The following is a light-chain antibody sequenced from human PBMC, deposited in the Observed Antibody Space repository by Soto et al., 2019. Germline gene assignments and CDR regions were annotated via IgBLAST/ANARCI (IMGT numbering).Light chain of an antibody. CDR3: QQRSNWPPFT. V-gene: IGKV3-11*01. J-gene: IGKJ3*01. Sequence: EIVLTQSPANLSLSPGERATLSCRASQSVSSYLAWYQQKPGQAPRLLIYDASNRATGIPARFSGSGSETDFSLTISRLEPEDFAVYYCQQRSNWPPFTFGPGTKVDIK. CDR2: DAS. CDR1: QSVSSY.